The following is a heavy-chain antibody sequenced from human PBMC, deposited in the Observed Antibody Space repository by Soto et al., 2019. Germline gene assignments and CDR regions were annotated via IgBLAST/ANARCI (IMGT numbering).Heavy chain of an antibody. J-gene: IGHJ1*01. CDR3: VRDEGRRRPEYFQQ. CDR1: GFTFSTYY. D-gene: IGHD6-25*01. V-gene: IGHV3-74*01. CDR2: INTDGSST. Sequence: EVQLVESGGGLVQPGGSLRLSCAASGFTFSTYYMHWLRQVPGKGPVWVSRINTDGSSTTYADSVKGRFSISRDNAKNTLYLQMNSLRVDDTAVYYCVRDEGRRRPEYFQQWGQGTLVTVSS.